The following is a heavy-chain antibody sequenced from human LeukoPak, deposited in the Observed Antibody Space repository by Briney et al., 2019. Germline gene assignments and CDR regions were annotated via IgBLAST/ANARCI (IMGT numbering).Heavy chain of an antibody. V-gene: IGHV3-9*01. CDR2: ISWNSGSI. Sequence: PGGSLRLSCAASGFTFDDYAMHWVRQAPGKGLEWVSGISWNSGSIGYADSVKGRFTISRDNAKSALYLQMNSLRAEGTGVYYCARGYFGPDYWGQGTLVIVSS. CDR1: GFTFDDYA. D-gene: IGHD1-26*01. J-gene: IGHJ4*02. CDR3: ARGYFGPDY.